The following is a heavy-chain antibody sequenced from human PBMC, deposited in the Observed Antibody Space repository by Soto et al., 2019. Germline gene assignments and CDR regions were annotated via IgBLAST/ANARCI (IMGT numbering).Heavy chain of an antibody. Sequence: VQLVESGGGLVKPGRSLRLSCTASGFTFGDYAMSWFRQAPGKGLEWVGFIRSKACGGTTEYAASVKGRFTISRDDSKSIAYLQMNSLKTEDTAVYYCTRHYYGSGSYYGEDYYYYYGMDVWGQGTTVTVSS. D-gene: IGHD3-10*01. CDR2: IRSKACGGTT. V-gene: IGHV3-49*05. CDR3: TRHYYGSGSYYGEDYYYYYGMDV. CDR1: GFTFGDYA. J-gene: IGHJ6*02.